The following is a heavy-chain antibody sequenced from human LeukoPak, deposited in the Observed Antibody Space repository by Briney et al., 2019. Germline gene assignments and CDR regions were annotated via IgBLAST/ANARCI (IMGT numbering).Heavy chain of an antibody. CDR2: ISSSSSTI. CDR3: ARGGPYCGGDCYLRPYYFDY. D-gene: IGHD2-21*02. Sequence: GGSLRLSCAASGFTFSSYSMNWVRQAPGKGLEWVSYISSSSSTIYYADSVKGRFTISRDNAKNSLYLQMNSLRAEDTAVYYCARGGPYCGGDCYLRPYYFDYWGQGTLVTVSS. CDR1: GFTFSSYS. V-gene: IGHV3-48*04. J-gene: IGHJ4*02.